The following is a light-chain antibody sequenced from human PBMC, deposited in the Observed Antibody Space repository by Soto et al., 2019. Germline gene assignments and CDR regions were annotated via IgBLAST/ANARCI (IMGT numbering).Light chain of an antibody. J-gene: IGKJ1*01. V-gene: IGKV3-20*01. CDR3: QEYGTSRT. CDR1: QSFSSSY. Sequence: EIVLTQSPGTLSLSPGERATLSCRASQSFSSSYLAWYQQKPGQAPRLLIYGTSTRATGIPDRFSGSGSQTDFTLTISRLEPEDFAVYYCQEYGTSRTFGQGTKVEIK. CDR2: GTS.